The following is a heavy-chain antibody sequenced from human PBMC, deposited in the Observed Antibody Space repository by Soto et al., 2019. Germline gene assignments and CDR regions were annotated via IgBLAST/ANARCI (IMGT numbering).Heavy chain of an antibody. D-gene: IGHD2-15*01. V-gene: IGHV1-69*13. CDR3: ARGYCSGGSCFKYNYHGMDV. CDR2: IIPVFGTV. J-gene: IGHJ6*02. Sequence: ASVKVSCKASGGTVSSYAISWVRQAPGQGLEWMGGIIPVFGTVNYAQKLQGRVTITADESTSTAYMELSSLRSEDTAVYYCARGYCSGGSCFKYNYHGMDVWGQGTMVTVSS. CDR1: GGTVSSYA.